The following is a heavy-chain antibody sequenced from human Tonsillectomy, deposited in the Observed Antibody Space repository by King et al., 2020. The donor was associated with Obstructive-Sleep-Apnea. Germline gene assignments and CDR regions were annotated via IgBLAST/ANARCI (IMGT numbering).Heavy chain of an antibody. CDR1: GYYFPTYW. CDR2: IYPGDSDT. D-gene: IGHD4-17*01. V-gene: IGHV5-51*01. CDR3: ARRDPGDGDSYWFDH. Sequence: VQLVESGGDVKKPGDSLKLSCKSSGYYFPTYWIGWVRQMPGKGLEWMGVIYPGDSDTRYSPSFQGQVTISVDKSISTAYLQWRSLKASDTAMYFCARRDPGDGDSYWFDHWGQGTLITVSS. J-gene: IGHJ5*02.